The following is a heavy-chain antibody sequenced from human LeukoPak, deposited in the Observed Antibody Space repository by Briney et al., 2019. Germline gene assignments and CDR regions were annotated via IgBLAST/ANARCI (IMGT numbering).Heavy chain of an antibody. V-gene: IGHV3-23*01. CDR3: AKLARWELPSLIQH. Sequence: PGGSLRLSCAASGFTFSSYAMTWVRQPPGKGLECVSPISGSGGSTYYADSVKGRFTTSRDNSKNTLYLQMNSLRAEDTAVYYCAKLARWELPSLIQHWGQGTLVTVSS. J-gene: IGHJ1*01. D-gene: IGHD1-26*01. CDR2: ISGSGGST. CDR1: GFTFSSYA.